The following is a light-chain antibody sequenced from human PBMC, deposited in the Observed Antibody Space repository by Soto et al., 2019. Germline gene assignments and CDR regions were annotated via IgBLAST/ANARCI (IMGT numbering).Light chain of an antibody. Sequence: EIVLAQSPGTLSLSPGDRATLSCSASQTVSSNFLAWYQQRPAQAPRLLIHGASTRATGITDRFSGSVSGTDFTLTISRLEPEDFAVYYCQQYGSSPRTFGQGTKVDNK. J-gene: IGKJ1*01. V-gene: IGKV3-20*01. CDR1: QTVSSNF. CDR2: GAS. CDR3: QQYGSSPRT.